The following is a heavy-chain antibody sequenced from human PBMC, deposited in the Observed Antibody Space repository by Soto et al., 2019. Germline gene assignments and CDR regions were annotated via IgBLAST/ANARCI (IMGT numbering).Heavy chain of an antibody. CDR3: ARVGAAAGTGSWFDP. J-gene: IGHJ5*02. V-gene: IGHV4-34*01. CDR1: GGSFSGYY. D-gene: IGHD6-13*01. Sequence: KTSETLSLTCAVYGGSFSGYYWSWIRQPPGKGLEWIGEINHSGSTNYNPSLKSRVTISVDTSKNQFSLKLSSVTAADTAVYYCARVGAAAGTGSWFDPWGQGTLVTVSS. CDR2: INHSGST.